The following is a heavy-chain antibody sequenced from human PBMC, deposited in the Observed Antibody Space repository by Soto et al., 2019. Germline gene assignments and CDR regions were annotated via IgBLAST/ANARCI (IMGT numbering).Heavy chain of an antibody. J-gene: IGHJ4*02. Sequence: ASVKVSGKVSGYTFTSYDINWVRQATGQGLEWMGWMNPSSGNTGYERKFQGRVTMTRNTSISTAYMELSSLRSEDTAVYYGARADSSGCGYWGQGTLVTVSS. CDR1: GYTFTSYD. CDR2: MNPSSGNT. D-gene: IGHD6-19*01. V-gene: IGHV1-8*01. CDR3: ARADSSGCGY.